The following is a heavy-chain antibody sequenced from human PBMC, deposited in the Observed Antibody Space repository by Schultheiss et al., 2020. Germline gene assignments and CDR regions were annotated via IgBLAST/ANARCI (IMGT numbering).Heavy chain of an antibody. CDR1: CGSISSGGYY. V-gene: IGHV4-31*03. J-gene: IGHJ4*02. CDR2: IYYSGST. Sequence: SETLSLTCTVSCGSISSGGYYWSWIRQHPGKGLEWIGYIYYSGSTYYNPSLKSRVTISVDTSKNQFSLKLSSVTAADTAVYYCARGKGHPTTVTRGGVYYFDYWGQGTLVTVSS. CDR3: ARGKGHPTTVTRGGVYYFDY. D-gene: IGHD4-17*01.